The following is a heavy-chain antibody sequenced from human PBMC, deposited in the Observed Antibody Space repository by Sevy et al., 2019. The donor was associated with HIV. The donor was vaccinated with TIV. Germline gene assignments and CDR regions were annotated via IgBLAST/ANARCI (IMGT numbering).Heavy chain of an antibody. CDR2: IYYTGST. D-gene: IGHD2-8*02. J-gene: IGHJ2*01. V-gene: IGHV4-31*03. CDR3: ARGDTVLPTGGFDI. CDR1: GDSISNGEYY. Sequence: SETLSLTCTVSGDSISNGEYYWTWIRQHPGKGLEWIGYIYYTGSTYYNPSLESRVTMSVDMAKNQFSLKLTSVTAADTAMYCCARGDTVLPTGGFDIWGRGTLVTVSS.